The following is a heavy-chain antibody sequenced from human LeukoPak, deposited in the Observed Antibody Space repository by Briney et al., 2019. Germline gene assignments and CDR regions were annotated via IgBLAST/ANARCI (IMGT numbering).Heavy chain of an antibody. V-gene: IGHV3-48*01. CDR1: GFTFSSYS. D-gene: IGHD6-13*01. Sequence: GGSLRLSCAASGFTFSSYSMNWVRQAPGKGLEWVSYISSSSSTIYYADSVKGRFTISRDNAKNSLYLQMNSLRAEDTAVYYCASSRIAAAGGFFDYWGQGTPVTVSS. CDR3: ASSRIAAAGGFFDY. J-gene: IGHJ4*02. CDR2: ISSSSSTI.